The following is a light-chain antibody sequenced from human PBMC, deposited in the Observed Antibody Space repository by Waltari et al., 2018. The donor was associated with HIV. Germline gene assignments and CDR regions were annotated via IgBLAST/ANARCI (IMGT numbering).Light chain of an antibody. Sequence: QSVLTQPPSVSGAPGQRVTISCTGSSSNIGAGYDVHWYKQLPGTAPKLLIYENNNRPSGVPDRVSGSNSGTPASLAITGLQAEDEADYYGQSDDSNLSGSVFGGGTKLTVV. CDR1: SSNIGAGYD. J-gene: IGLJ3*02. CDR2: ENN. CDR3: QSDDSNLSGSV. V-gene: IGLV1-40*01.